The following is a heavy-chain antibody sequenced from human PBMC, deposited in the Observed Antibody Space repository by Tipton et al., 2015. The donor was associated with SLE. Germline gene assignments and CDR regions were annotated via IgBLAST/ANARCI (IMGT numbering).Heavy chain of an antibody. Sequence: TLSLTCVVSDDSMTSGAYSWSWIRQPPGKGLEWIGYIYHTGVTYYNPSLKSRVSISVDGSKHQFSLNLNSVTPADTAVYYCARDGWGSGPPFDIWGQGTMVTVSS. CDR2: IYHTGVT. V-gene: IGHV4-30-2*01. D-gene: IGHD3-16*01. CDR3: ARDGWGSGPPFDI. CDR1: DDSMTSGAYS. J-gene: IGHJ3*02.